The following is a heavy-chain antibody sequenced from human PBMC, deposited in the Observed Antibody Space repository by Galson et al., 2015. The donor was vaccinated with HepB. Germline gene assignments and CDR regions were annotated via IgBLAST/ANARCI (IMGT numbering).Heavy chain of an antibody. CDR3: ARDPPSRDLSSSRYLRYYYGMDV. D-gene: IGHD6-13*01. Sequence: SVKVSCKASGYTFTSYGISWVRQAPGQGLEWMGWISAYNGNTNYAQKLQGRVTMTTDTSTSTAYMELRSLRSDDTAVYYCARDPPSRDLSSSRYLRYYYGMDVWGQGTTVTVSS. V-gene: IGHV1-18*04. J-gene: IGHJ6*02. CDR2: ISAYNGNT. CDR1: GYTFTSYG.